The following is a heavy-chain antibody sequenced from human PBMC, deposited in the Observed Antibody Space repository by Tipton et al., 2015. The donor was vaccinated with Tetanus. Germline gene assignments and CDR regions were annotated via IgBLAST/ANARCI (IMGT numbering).Heavy chain of an antibody. D-gene: IGHD1-26*01. CDR2: IGRSGSESAT. Sequence: SLRLSCAASGFTFNYYTMNWVRQAPGKGLEWVSAIGRSGSESATYYADSLKGRITISRDNAKNSVYLQMNSLRVEDTAVYYCARDPLGDSDDTLDYWGQGVLVTVSS. CDR1: GFTFNYYT. CDR3: ARDPLGDSDDTLDY. J-gene: IGHJ4*02. V-gene: IGHV3-21*01.